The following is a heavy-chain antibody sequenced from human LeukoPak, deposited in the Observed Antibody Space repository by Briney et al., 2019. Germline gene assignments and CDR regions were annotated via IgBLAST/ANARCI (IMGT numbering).Heavy chain of an antibody. CDR1: GYTFTSYY. Sequence: ASVKVSCKASGYTFTSYYRHWVRQAPGQGLEWMGIINPSGGSTSYAQKFQGRVTMTRDTSTSTVYMELSSLRSEDTAVYYCARGVRYFDWLVVVEFGMDVWGKGTTVTVSS. D-gene: IGHD3-9*01. CDR3: ARGVRYFDWLVVVEFGMDV. V-gene: IGHV1-46*01. J-gene: IGHJ6*04. CDR2: INPSGGST.